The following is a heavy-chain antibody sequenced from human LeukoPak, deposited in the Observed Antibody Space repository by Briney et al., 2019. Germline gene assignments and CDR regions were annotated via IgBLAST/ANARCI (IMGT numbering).Heavy chain of an antibody. CDR3: ARDAYCTNGVCWVFDP. J-gene: IGHJ5*02. Sequence: GGSLRLSRAASGFTFSSYWMHWVRQAPGKGLVWVSRINSDGSSTSYADSVKGRFTISRDNAKNTLYVQMNSLRAEDTAVYYCARDAYCTNGVCWVFDPWGQGTLVTVSS. V-gene: IGHV3-74*01. D-gene: IGHD2-8*01. CDR2: INSDGSST. CDR1: GFTFSSYW.